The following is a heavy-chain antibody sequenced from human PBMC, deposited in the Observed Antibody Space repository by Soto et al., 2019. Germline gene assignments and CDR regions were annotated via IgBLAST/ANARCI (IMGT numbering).Heavy chain of an antibody. CDR1: GYTFTGYY. CDR2: INPNSGGT. Sequence: ASVKVSCKASGYTFTGYYMHWVRQAPGQGREWMGWINPNSGGTNCAQKFQGRVTMTRDTSISTAYMELSRLRSDDTAVYYCARDPGYSSGWFRDYGMDVWGQGTTVTVSS. V-gene: IGHV1-2*02. D-gene: IGHD6-19*01. J-gene: IGHJ6*02. CDR3: ARDPGYSSGWFRDYGMDV.